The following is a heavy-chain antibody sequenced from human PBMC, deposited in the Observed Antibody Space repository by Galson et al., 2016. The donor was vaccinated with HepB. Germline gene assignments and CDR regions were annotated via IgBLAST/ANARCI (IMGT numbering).Heavy chain of an antibody. CDR3: ARGASGSYRWFDP. V-gene: IGHV1-69*13. CDR2: IIPIFHTT. CDR1: GGSFSALA. D-gene: IGHD3-16*02. J-gene: IGHJ5*02. Sequence: SVKVSCKASGGSFSALALSWVRQAPGQGLEWMGMIIPIFHTTTYAEKFQGRVTITADESTITVHMELTSLRHDDTAVYYCARGASGSYRWFDPWGQGSLVTVSA.